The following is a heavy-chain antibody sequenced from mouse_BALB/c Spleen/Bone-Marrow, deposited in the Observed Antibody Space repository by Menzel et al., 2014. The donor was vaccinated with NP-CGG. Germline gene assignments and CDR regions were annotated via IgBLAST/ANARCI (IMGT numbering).Heavy chain of an antibody. CDR2: ISSRGTYT. Sequence: DVHLVESGGDLVKPGGSLKLSCAASGFTFSSYGMSWVRQTPDISLGRVATISSRGTYTCYPDSVKGRFTISRDNAKNTLYLQMSGLKSEDTAIYYCARQRDYFAMDYWGLGTSVTVSS. CDR1: GFTFSSYG. CDR3: ARQRDYFAMDY. J-gene: IGHJ4*01. V-gene: IGHV5-6*01.